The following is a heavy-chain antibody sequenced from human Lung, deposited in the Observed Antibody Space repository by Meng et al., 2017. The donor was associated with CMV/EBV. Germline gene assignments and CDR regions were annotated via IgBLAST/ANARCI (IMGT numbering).Heavy chain of an antibody. CDR3: ARARHFDVWSGFLDH. D-gene: IGHD3-3*01. Sequence: SETLSLXCTVSGDSIGRFYWTWVRQSPGKGLECIGYVSYSGSTNYNPSFESRVFMSVDSSTHHFSLYLTSVPAADTAVYFCARARHFDVWSGFLDHWGQGXLVTVSS. CDR2: VSYSGST. V-gene: IGHV4-59*01. CDR1: GDSIGRFY. J-gene: IGHJ4*02.